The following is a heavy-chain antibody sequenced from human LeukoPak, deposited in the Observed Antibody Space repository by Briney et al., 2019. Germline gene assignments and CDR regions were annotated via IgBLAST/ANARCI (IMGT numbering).Heavy chain of an antibody. CDR2: IYCSGST. J-gene: IGHJ4*02. Sequence: SETLSLTCTVSGGSFSGYYWSWIRQPPGKGLEWIGYIYCSGSTDYNPSLKSRVTISVETSKNQFSLNLSSVTAADTAVYYCARGRLARSPYFDYWGQGTLVTVSS. V-gene: IGHV4-59*01. CDR3: ARGRLARSPYFDY. CDR1: GGSFSGYY. D-gene: IGHD6-19*01.